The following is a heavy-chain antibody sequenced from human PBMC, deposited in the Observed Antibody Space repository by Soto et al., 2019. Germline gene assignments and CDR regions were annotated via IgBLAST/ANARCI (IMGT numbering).Heavy chain of an antibody. CDR1: GGSISNYY. D-gene: IGHD2-2*01. CDR3: ARGSHCSSPRCYADF. CDR2: IYYSGTT. Sequence: SETLSLTCTVSGGSISNYYWSWIRQSPGKGLEWVGYIYYSGTTSYNPSLRSRVAISVDTSKNQVSLKLSSVTAADTAVYYCARGSHCSSPRCYADFWGQGTLVTVSS. J-gene: IGHJ4*02. V-gene: IGHV4-59*08.